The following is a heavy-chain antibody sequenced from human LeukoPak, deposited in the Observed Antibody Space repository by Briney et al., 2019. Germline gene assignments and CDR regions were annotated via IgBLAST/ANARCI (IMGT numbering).Heavy chain of an antibody. CDR1: GYTFTGYY. CDR2: INPNSGGT. CDR3: ARGSATVTTNYYYYMDV. Sequence: VVSVKVSCKASGYTFTGYYMHWVRQAPGQGLEWMGWINPNSGGTNYAQKFQGRVTMTRDTSISTAYMELSRLRSDDTAVYYCARGSATVTTNYYYYMDVWGKGTTVTVSS. V-gene: IGHV1-2*02. D-gene: IGHD4-11*01. J-gene: IGHJ6*03.